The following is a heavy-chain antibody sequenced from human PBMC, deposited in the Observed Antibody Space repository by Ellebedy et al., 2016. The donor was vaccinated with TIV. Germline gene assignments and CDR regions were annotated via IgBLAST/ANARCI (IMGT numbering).Heavy chain of an antibody. V-gene: IGHV1-18*01. CDR2: ISGYNGNT. D-gene: IGHD3-9*01. CDR3: AMAEVRPWLEGGNGLDV. J-gene: IGHJ6*02. CDR1: GYTFTNYA. Sequence: AASVKVSCKASGYTFTNYAISWVRQAPGQGLEWLGWISGYNGNTNYPQSFQGSVTMTTRTSTCTAYLEFRTLRSDDTAVYYCAMAEVRPWLEGGNGLDVWGQGTTVTVSS.